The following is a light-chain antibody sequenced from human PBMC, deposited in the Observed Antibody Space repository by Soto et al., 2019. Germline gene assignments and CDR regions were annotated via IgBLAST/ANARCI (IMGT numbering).Light chain of an antibody. CDR3: AAWDDSLTVV. CDR2: RND. J-gene: IGLJ2*01. Sequence: QSVLTQPPSASGTPGQGVTISCSGSSSNIGGNYVYWYQQLPGTAPKLLIYRNDQRPLGVPDRFSGSKSGTSASLAISGLRSEDEADYHCAAWDDSLTVVFGGGTKLTVL. V-gene: IGLV1-47*01. CDR1: SSNIGGNY.